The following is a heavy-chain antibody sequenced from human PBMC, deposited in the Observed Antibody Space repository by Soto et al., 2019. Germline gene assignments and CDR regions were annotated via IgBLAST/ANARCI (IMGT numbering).Heavy chain of an antibody. CDR1: GFTFDDYT. Sequence: EVQLVESGGVVVQPGGSLRLSCAASGFTFDDYTMHWVRQAPGKGLEWVSLISWDGGSTYYADSVKGRFTISRDNSKNSLSLQMNSLRTEDTALYYCAKAAGYSYALDHYYYYYGMDVWGQGATDAVSS. CDR2: ISWDGGST. J-gene: IGHJ6*02. V-gene: IGHV3-43*01. D-gene: IGHD5-18*01. CDR3: AKAAGYSYALDHYYYYYGMDV.